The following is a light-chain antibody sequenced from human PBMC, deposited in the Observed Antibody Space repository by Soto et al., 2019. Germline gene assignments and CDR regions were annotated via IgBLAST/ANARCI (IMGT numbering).Light chain of an antibody. CDR3: QQFGSSRT. J-gene: IGKJ1*01. CDR2: GAS. Sequence: EVVMTQSPATLSVSPGEGVTLSCRASQGISSTYLAWYQQKPGQAPRLLIYGASSRATGIPDRFSGSGSGTDFTLTISRLEPEDFAVYYCQQFGSSRTFGRGTKVDIK. V-gene: IGKV3-20*01. CDR1: QGISSTY.